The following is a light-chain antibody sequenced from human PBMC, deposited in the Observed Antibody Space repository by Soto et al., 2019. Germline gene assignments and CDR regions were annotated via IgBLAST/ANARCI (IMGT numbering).Light chain of an antibody. V-gene: IGKV3-20*01. J-gene: IGKJ5*01. CDR3: QQYNNWPIT. CDR1: QSVSSRS. CDR2: GAS. Sequence: EIVLTQSRGTLSLSPGERATLSCRASQSVSSRSLAWYHQKPGQAPRLLISGASSRAADIPDRFSGSGSGTGFTLTINSLQSEDFAVYYCQQYNNWPITFGQGTRLEIK.